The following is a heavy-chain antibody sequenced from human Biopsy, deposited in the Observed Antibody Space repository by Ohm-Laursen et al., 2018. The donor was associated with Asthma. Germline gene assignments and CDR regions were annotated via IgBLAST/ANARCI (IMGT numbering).Heavy chain of an antibody. D-gene: IGHD4-17*01. CDR1: GYSLTDLS. V-gene: IGHV1-24*01. Sequence: ASVKVSCKTSGYSLTDLSMHWVRQAPGQGLEWMGGHDHEEGGTVNARRFQGRVTMTEDTSTDTAYTELSSLSSDDTAVYYCASDFPKDYVRCNFQFWGQGTLVTVSS. J-gene: IGHJ4*02. CDR3: ASDFPKDYVRCNFQF. CDR2: HDHEEGGT.